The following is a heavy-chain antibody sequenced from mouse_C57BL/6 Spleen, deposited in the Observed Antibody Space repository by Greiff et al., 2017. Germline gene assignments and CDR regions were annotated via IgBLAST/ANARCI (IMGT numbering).Heavy chain of an antibody. Sequence: QVQLQQPGAELVKPGASVKLSCKASGYTFTSYWMHWVKQRPGQGLEWIGMIHPNCGSTNYNEKFKSKATLTVDNSSSTAYMQLSSLTSEDTAVYYCAREAYGYDKSAMDYWGQGTSVTVSS. CDR2: IHPNCGST. V-gene: IGHV1-64*01. CDR3: AREAYGYDKSAMDY. CDR1: GYTFTSYW. D-gene: IGHD2-2*01. J-gene: IGHJ4*01.